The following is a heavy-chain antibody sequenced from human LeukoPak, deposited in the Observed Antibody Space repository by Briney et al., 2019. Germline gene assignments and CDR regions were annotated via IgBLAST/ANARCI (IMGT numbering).Heavy chain of an antibody. CDR1: GFTFSSYA. Sequence: GGSLRLSCAASGFTFSSYAMSWVRQAPGKGLEWVSAISGSGGSTYYADSVKGRFTISRDNSKNTLYLQMNSLRAEDTAVYYCAKNGPIWCSGGSCYSGCFDYWGQGTLVTVSS. V-gene: IGHV3-23*01. CDR2: ISGSGGST. CDR3: AKNGPIWCSGGSCYSGCFDY. D-gene: IGHD2-15*01. J-gene: IGHJ4*02.